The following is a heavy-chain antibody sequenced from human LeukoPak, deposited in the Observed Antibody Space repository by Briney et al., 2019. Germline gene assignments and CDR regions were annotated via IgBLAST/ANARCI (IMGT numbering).Heavy chain of an antibody. V-gene: IGHV3-21*01. CDR1: GFTFSSYS. J-gene: IGHJ4*02. Sequence: KPGGSLRLSCAASGFTFSSYSMNWVRQAPGKGLEWVPSIGGTSTSIYYADSVKGRFTISRDNAKNSLYLQMNSLRAEDTAVYYCAREREEGFDYWGQGTLVTVSS. CDR3: AREREEGFDY. CDR2: IGGTSTSI.